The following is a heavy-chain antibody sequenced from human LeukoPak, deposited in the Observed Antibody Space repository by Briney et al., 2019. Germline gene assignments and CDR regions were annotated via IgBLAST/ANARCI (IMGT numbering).Heavy chain of an antibody. CDR2: IYHSGST. CDR3: ARGAHVLYDAFDI. J-gene: IGHJ3*02. CDR1: GGSFSGYY. V-gene: IGHV4-34*01. Sequence: SETLSLTCAVYGGSFSGYYWSWIRQPPGKGLEWIGYIYHSGSTYYNPSLKSRVTISVDRSKNQFSLKLSSVTAADTAVYYCARGAHVLYDAFDIWGQGTMVTVSS.